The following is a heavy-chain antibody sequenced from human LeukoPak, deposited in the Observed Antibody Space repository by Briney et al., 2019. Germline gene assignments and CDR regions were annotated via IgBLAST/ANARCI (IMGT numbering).Heavy chain of an antibody. V-gene: IGHV4-59*01. CDR3: ARYTPKKMLNGLRIFDI. J-gene: IGHJ3*02. CDR1: GGSISNYY. CDR2: IFYSGST. Sequence: KTSETLSLTCTVSGGSISNYYWSWIRQPPGKGLEWIGYIFYSGSTNYNPSLKSRVTISEDTTKNQFSLNLTSVTAADTAVYYCARYTPKKMLNGLRIFDIWGQGTMVTVSS. D-gene: IGHD5-12*01.